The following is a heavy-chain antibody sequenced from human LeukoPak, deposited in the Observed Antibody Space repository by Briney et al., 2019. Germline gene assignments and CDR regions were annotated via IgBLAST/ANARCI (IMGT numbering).Heavy chain of an antibody. V-gene: IGHV1-18*01. CDR2: ISAYNGNT. J-gene: IGHJ4*02. CDR1: GYTFTSYG. Sequence: ASVKVSCKASGYTFTSYGISWVRQAPGQGLEWMGWISAYNGNTNYAQKLQGRVTMTTDTSTSTAYMELSSLRSEDTAVYYCARGRRIAAAGGTRGYYFDYWGRGTLVTVSS. CDR3: ARGRRIAAAGGTRGYYFDY. D-gene: IGHD6-13*01.